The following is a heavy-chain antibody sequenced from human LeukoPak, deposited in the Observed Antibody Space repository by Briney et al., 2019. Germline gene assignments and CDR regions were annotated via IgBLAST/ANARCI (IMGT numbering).Heavy chain of an antibody. CDR3: ANLGYSGYYGSLVDY. J-gene: IGHJ4*02. CDR1: GFTVSSNY. CDR2: ISGSGGST. Sequence: PGGSLRLSCAASGFTVSSNYMSWVRQAPGKGLEWVSAISGSGGSTYYADSVKGRFTISRDNSKNTLYLQMNSLRAEDTAVYYCANLGYSGYYGSLVDYWGQGTLVTVSS. D-gene: IGHD3-22*01. V-gene: IGHV3-23*01.